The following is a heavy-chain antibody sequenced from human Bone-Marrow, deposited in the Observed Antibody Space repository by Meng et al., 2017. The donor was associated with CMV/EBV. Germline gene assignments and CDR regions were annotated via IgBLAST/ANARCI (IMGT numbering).Heavy chain of an antibody. Sequence: SVKVSCKASGGTFSSYAISWVRQAPGQGLEWMGGIIPIFGTANYAQKFQGRVTITTDESTSTAYMELSSLRSEDTAVYYCAREGAKLSYYYYGMDVWGQGTTATVSS. D-gene: IGHD4-23*01. CDR3: AREGAKLSYYYYGMDV. V-gene: IGHV1-69*05. J-gene: IGHJ6*02. CDR2: IIPIFGTA. CDR1: GGTFSSYA.